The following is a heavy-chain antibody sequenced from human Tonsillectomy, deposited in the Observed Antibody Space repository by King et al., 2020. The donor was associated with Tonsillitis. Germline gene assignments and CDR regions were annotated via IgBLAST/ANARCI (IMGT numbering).Heavy chain of an antibody. V-gene: IGHV4-59*01. CDR2: IYYRGST. CDR3: ARSGFGESALNYYYYYMDV. J-gene: IGHJ6*03. CDR1: GGSISSYY. D-gene: IGHD3-10*01. Sequence: QLQESGPGLVKPSETLSLTCNVFGGSISSYYWSWIRQPPGKGLEWIGYIYYRGSTNYNPSLQSRVTISVDTSKNQFSLKLTSVTAADTAVYYCARSGFGESALNYYYYYMDVWGKGTTVTVSS.